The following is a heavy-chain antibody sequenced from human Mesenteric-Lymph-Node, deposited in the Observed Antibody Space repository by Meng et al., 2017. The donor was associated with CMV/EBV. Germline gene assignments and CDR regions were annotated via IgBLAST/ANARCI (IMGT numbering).Heavy chain of an antibody. CDR2: IYTSGST. D-gene: IGHD1-7*01. CDR3: AREEVIRNYISWWFDP. CDR1: GGSISSYY. V-gene: IGHV4-4*07. J-gene: IGHJ5*02. Sequence: GSLRLSCTVSGGSISSYYWSWIRQPAGKGLEWIGRIYTSGSTNYSPSLQSRVTISVDTSKNQFSLRLSSVTAADTAVYYCAREEVIRNYISWWFDPWGQGTLVTVSS.